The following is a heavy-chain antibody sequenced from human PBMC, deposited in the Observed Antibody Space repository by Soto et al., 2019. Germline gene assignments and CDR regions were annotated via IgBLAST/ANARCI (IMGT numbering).Heavy chain of an antibody. Sequence: SETLSITCTVSGGSVSSGSYYWSWIRQPPGKGLEWIGYIYYSGSTNYNPSLKSRVTISVDTSKNQFSLKLSSVTAADTAVYYCAAQTTTIFGVFTPGWFDPWGQGTLVTVSS. J-gene: IGHJ5*02. D-gene: IGHD3-3*01. V-gene: IGHV4-61*01. CDR2: IYYSGST. CDR3: AAQTTTIFGVFTPGWFDP. CDR1: GGSVSSGSYY.